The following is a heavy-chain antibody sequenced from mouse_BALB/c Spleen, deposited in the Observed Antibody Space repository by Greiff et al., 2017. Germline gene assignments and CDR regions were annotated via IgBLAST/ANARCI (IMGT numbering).Heavy chain of an antibody. CDR3: ASIGTTGAWFAD. D-gene: IGHD2-14*01. CDR2: ISSGGSYT. J-gene: IGHJ3*01. CDR1: GFTFSSYG. V-gene: IGHV5-6*01. Sequence: EVQLVESGGDLVKPGGSLKLSCAASGFTFSSYGMSWVRQTPDKRLEWVATISSGGSYTYYPDSVKGRFTISRDNAKNTLYLQMSSLKSEDTAMYYCASIGTTGAWFADWGQGTLVTVSA.